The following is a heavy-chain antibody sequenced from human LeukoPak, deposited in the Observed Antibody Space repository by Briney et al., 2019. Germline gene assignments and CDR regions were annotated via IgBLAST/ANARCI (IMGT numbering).Heavy chain of an antibody. D-gene: IGHD2-2*01. Sequence: SETLSLTCTVSVGSISSGGYYWSWIRQHPGKGLEWMEYIYYSGSTYYNPSLKSRVTISVDTSKNQFSLKLSSVTAADTAVYYCARGCSSTSCYGEIDYWGQGTLVTVSS. CDR2: IYYSGST. V-gene: IGHV4-31*03. CDR1: VGSISSGGYY. CDR3: ARGCSSTSCYGEIDY. J-gene: IGHJ4*02.